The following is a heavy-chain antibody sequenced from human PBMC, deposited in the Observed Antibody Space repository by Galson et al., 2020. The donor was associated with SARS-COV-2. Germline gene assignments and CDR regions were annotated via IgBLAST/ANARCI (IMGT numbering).Heavy chain of an antibody. CDR2: SSSSSSYI. Sequence: GGSLRLSCAASGFTFSSYSMNWVRQAPGKGLEWVSSSSSSSSYIYYADSVKGRFTISRDNAKNSLYLQMNSLRAEDTAVYYCARDRRGRAAAGTYYYYGMDVWGQGTTVTVSS. CDR3: ARDRRGRAAAGTYYYYGMDV. CDR1: GFTFSSYS. J-gene: IGHJ6*02. D-gene: IGHD6-13*01. V-gene: IGHV3-21*01.